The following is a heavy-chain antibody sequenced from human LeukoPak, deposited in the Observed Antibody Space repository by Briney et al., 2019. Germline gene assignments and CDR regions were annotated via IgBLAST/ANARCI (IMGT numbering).Heavy chain of an antibody. CDR3: ARDPMVRGSSGGAYYFDY. V-gene: IGHV1-46*01. Sequence: ASVKVSCKASGYTFTSYYMHWVRQAPGQGLEWMGLINPSGGSTSYAQKFQGRVTMTRDTSTSTVYMELSSLRSEDTAVYYCARDPMVRGSSGGAYYFDYWGQGTLATVSS. CDR1: GYTFTSYY. D-gene: IGHD3-10*01. CDR2: INPSGGST. J-gene: IGHJ4*02.